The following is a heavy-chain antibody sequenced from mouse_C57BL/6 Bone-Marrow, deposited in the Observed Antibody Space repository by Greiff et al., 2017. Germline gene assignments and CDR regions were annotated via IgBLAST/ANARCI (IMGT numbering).Heavy chain of an antibody. V-gene: IGHV1-61*01. CDR2: IYPSDSET. D-gene: IGHD2-14*01. J-gene: IGHJ2*01. Sequence: VQLQQPGAELVRPGSSVKLSCKASGYTFTSYWMDWVTQRPGQGLEWIGNIYPSDSETPYNQKFKDKATLTVDKSSSTAYMQLSSLTSEDSAVYYCARSYRFDYWGQGTTLTVSS. CDR1: GYTFTSYW. CDR3: ARSYRFDY.